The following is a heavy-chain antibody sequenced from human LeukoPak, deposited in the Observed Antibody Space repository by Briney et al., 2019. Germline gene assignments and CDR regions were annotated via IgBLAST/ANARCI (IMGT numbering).Heavy chain of an antibody. V-gene: IGHV3-7*05. CDR1: GFTFSNYW. CDR3: SRWGTYSSSWLGAFDI. D-gene: IGHD6-13*01. Sequence: PGGSLRLSCAASGFTFSNYWMSWVRQAPGKGLEWVANLKQDGSEKYYVDSVKGRSTTSRDNARNSLHLQMNSLRAEDTAVYYCSRWGTYSSSWLGAFDIWGQGTMVTVSS. J-gene: IGHJ3*02. CDR2: LKQDGSEK.